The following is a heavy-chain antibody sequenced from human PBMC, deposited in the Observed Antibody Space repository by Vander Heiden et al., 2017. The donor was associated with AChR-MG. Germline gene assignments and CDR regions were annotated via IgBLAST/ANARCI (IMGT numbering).Heavy chain of an antibody. V-gene: IGHV1-69*08. CDR2: IIPILATA. CDR3: ARGGSSSSEGSYYYGMDV. D-gene: IGHD6-6*01. CDR1: GGTFSSYT. Sequence: QVQPVQSGAEVKKPGSAVKAPCKPPGGTFSSYTLSWVRQAPGQGLEWMGRIIPILATANYAQKFQGRVTITADKPTSTAYMELSSLRSEDPAVYYCARGGSSSSEGSYYYGMDVWGHGTTVTLSS. J-gene: IGHJ6*02.